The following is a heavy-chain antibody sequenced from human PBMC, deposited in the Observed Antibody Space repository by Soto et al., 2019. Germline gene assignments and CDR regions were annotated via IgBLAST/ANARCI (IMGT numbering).Heavy chain of an antibody. D-gene: IGHD3-16*01. CDR1: GFSFSSYG. J-gene: IGHJ5*01. CDR2: VSDDDSKR. CDR3: AKDLNPGPGHWGADS. V-gene: IGHV3-30*18. Sequence: QVQLVESGGGVVQPGRSLRLSCAASGFSFSSYGMHWVRQAPGKGLEWVACVSDDDSKRYHIDSVKGRFTISRDNSKNTLYLEINGLRAEDTAAYYWAKDLNPGPGHWGADSWGQGPWSPSPQ.